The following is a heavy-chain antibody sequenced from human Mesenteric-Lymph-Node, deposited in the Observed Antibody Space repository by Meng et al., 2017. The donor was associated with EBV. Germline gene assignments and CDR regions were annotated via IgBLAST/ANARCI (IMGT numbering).Heavy chain of an antibody. V-gene: IGHV3-53*01. CDR3: ANIAAAGIGEDLRNDY. CDR2: IYSGGST. CDR1: GFTVSSNY. D-gene: IGHD6-13*01. J-gene: IGHJ4*02. Sequence: VQLVGSGGGLIQPGGSLRLSCAASGFTVSSNYMSWVRQAPGKGLEWVSVIYSGGSTYYADSVKGRFTISRDNSKNTLYLQMNSLRAEDTAVYYCANIAAAGIGEDLRNDYWGQGTLVTVSS.